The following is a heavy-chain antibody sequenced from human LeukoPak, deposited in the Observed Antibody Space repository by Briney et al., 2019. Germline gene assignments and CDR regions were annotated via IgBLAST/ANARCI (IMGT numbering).Heavy chain of an antibody. CDR2: IYTSGST. Sequence: SDTLSLICTVSGGSISSYYWSWIRQPPGKGLEWIGYIYTSGSTNYNPSLKSRVTISVDTSKNQFSLKLSSVTAADTAVYYCARAGGYCSSTSCPNWFDPWGQGTLVTVSS. CDR3: ARAGGYCSSTSCPNWFDP. D-gene: IGHD2-2*01. CDR1: GGSISSYY. V-gene: IGHV4-4*09. J-gene: IGHJ5*02.